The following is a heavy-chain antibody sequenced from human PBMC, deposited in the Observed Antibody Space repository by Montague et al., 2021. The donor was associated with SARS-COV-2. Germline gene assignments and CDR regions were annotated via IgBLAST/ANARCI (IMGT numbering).Heavy chain of an antibody. D-gene: IGHD3-10*01. CDR2: IDWDDDK. J-gene: IGHJ3*02. CDR3: ARTWTFGELLYDAFDI. V-gene: IGHV2-70*01. CDR1: GFSLSTSGMC. Sequence: VKPTQTLTLTCTFSGFSLSTSGMCVSWIRQPPGKALEWLALIDWDDDKYYSTSLKTRLTISKDTSKNQVVLTMTNMDPVDTATYYCARTWTFGELLYDAFDIWGQGTMVTVSS.